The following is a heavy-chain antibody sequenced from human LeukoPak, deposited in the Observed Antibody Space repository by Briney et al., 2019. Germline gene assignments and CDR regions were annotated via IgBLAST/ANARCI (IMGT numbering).Heavy chain of an antibody. CDR3: ARDAAGSGWYYFDY. CDR1: GFTFSSYS. J-gene: IGHJ4*02. Sequence: GGSLRLSCAASGFTFSSYSMNWVRQAPGKGLEWVSYISSSSSTIYYADSVKGRFTISRDNAENSLYLQMNSLRAEDTAVYYCARDAAGSGWYYFDYWGQGTLVTVSS. D-gene: IGHD6-19*01. CDR2: ISSSSSTI. V-gene: IGHV3-48*04.